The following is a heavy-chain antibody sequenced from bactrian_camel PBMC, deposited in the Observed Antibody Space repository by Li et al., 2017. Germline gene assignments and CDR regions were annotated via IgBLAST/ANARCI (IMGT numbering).Heavy chain of an antibody. CDR3: ATAGLCRVRGGGWTREVADFDH. Sequence: HVQLVESGGGSVPAGGSLTLSCAASGYTGSRRCVGWFRQAPGKEREGVAAISTGGGIKYYADSVKGRFTISRDSAQDTVTLQLDSLKVEDTAMYYCATAGLCRVRGGGWTREVADFDHWGQGTQVTVS. D-gene: IGHD6*01. CDR1: GYTGSRRC. CDR2: ISTGGGIK. V-gene: IGHV3S1*01. J-gene: IGHJ6*01.